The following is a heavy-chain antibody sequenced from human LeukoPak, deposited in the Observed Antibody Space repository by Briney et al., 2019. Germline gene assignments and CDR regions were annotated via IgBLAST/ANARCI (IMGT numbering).Heavy chain of an antibody. CDR3: ARIKVGDPYCSSTSCYNRVDWFDP. CDR1: GYTFTSYG. J-gene: IGHJ5*02. CDR2: ISAYNGNT. V-gene: IGHV1-18*01. D-gene: IGHD2-2*02. Sequence: ASVKVSCKASGYTFTSYGISWVRQAPGQGLEWMGWISAYNGNTKYAQNLQGRVTMTTDTSTSTAYMVLTSLGSDDTAVYYCARIKVGDPYCSSTSCYNRVDWFDPWGQGTLVTVSS.